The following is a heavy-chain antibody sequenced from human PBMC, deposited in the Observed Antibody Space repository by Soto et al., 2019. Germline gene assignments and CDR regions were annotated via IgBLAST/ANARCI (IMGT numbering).Heavy chain of an antibody. CDR3: ARCRELVGATRYYYYYMDV. J-gene: IGHJ6*03. CDR2: IYYSGST. CDR1: GGSISSYY. D-gene: IGHD1-26*01. Sequence: SETLSLTCTVSGGSISSYYWSWIRQPPGKGLEWIGYIYYSGSTNYNPSLKSRVTISVDTSKNQFSLKLSSVTAADTAVYYCARCRELVGATRYYYYYMDVWGKGTTVTVSS. V-gene: IGHV4-59*01.